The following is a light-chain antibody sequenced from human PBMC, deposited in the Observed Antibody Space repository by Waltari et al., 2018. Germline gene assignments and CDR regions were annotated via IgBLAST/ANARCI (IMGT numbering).Light chain of an antibody. V-gene: IGKV1-39*01. J-gene: IGKJ4*01. Sequence: DIQMTQSPSSLSASVGDRLTIACRASQSIGRHLSWFQLKPGKAPNLLIYATSTLQSVFPSRFSGSGSGTDFTLTISSLHPEDFATYYCQQSSSLPLTFGGGTKVEIK. CDR3: QQSSSLPLT. CDR2: ATS. CDR1: QSIGRH.